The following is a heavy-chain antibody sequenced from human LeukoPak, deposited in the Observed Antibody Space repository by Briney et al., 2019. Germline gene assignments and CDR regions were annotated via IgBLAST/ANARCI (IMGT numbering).Heavy chain of an antibody. J-gene: IGHJ4*02. CDR3: AKKGSGLTGTTVGLDY. Sequence: GGSLRLSCAASGFTFSSHWMHWVRQAPGKGLVWVSRVNSDGSSTSYAASVKGRFTISRDNSKNTLYLQMNSLRGEDTAVYYCAKKGSGLTGTTVGLDYWGQGTLVTVSS. CDR1: GFTFSSHW. V-gene: IGHV3-74*01. CDR2: VNSDGSST. D-gene: IGHD1-20*01.